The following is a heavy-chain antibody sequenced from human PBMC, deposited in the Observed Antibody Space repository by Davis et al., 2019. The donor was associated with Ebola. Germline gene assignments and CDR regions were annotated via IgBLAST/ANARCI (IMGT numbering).Heavy chain of an antibody. Sequence: GESLKISCAASGFTVSSNYMSWVRQAPGKGLEWVSVIYSGGSTYYADSVKGRFTISRDNAKNSVYLQMDSLRADDTAVYYCARIIAPSAPFDYRGQGTLVTVSS. D-gene: IGHD3-10*01. CDR1: GFTVSSNY. CDR3: ARIIAPSAPFDY. V-gene: IGHV3-53*01. CDR2: IYSGGST. J-gene: IGHJ4*02.